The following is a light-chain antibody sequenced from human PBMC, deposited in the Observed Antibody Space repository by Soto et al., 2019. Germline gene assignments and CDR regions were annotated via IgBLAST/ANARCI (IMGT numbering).Light chain of an antibody. J-gene: IGKJ4*01. V-gene: IGKV1D-12*01. CDR3: QQTNSFPLT. CDR2: GAS. CDR1: QGIINW. Sequence: DIQMTQSPASVSASVGDRVTITCRASQGIINWLAWYQQKPGKAPNLLIYGASSLQSGVPLRFSGSGSGTDFTLTISSLQPEDFATYYCQQTNSFPLTFGGGTKVEI.